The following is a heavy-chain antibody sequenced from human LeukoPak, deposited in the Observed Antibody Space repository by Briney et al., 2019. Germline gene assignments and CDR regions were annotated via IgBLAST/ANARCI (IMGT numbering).Heavy chain of an antibody. Sequence: GGSLRLSCAASAFTFSSYGISWVRQVPGKGLEWVSAISGDGRDIFYADAVKGRFTISRDNSKNTLYLQMNSLRAEDTAVYYCARDNWIEAHYFDYWGQGTLVTVSS. D-gene: IGHD1-20*01. V-gene: IGHV3-23*01. CDR3: ARDNWIEAHYFDY. J-gene: IGHJ4*02. CDR2: ISGDGRDI. CDR1: AFTFSSYG.